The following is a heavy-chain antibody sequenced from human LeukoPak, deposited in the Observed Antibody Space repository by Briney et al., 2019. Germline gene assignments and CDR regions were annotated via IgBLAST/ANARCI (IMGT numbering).Heavy chain of an antibody. V-gene: IGHV6-1*01. J-gene: IGHJ6*04. CDR3: TRDSYYFASGRYYFYRMDV. Sequence: SQTLSLTCAISGDSVSDNNAAWNWIRQSPSRGLEWLGRTYYRSKWYKHYAKSVESRITIDPDTSKNQFSLHLNSVIPEDTAVYYCTRDSYYFASGRYYFYRMDVWGKGTTDTVSS. CDR2: TYYRSKWYK. CDR1: GDSVSDNNAA. D-gene: IGHD3-10*01.